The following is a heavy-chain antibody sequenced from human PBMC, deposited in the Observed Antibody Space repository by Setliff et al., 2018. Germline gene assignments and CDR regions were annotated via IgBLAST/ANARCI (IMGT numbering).Heavy chain of an antibody. CDR3: ARENTAKNFWGEESDY. J-gene: IGHJ4*02. CDR2: INPNSGGT. CDR1: GYTFTGYY. V-gene: IGHV1-2*04. Sequence: ASVKVSCKASGYTFTGYYMHWVRQAPGQGLEWMGWINPNSGGTNYAQKFQGWVTMTRDTSISTAYMELSRLRFEDRAVYYCARENTAKNFWGEESDYWGQGTLVTVSS. D-gene: IGHD3-3*01.